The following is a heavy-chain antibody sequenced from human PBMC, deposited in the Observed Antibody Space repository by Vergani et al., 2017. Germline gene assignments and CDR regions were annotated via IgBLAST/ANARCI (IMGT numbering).Heavy chain of an antibody. CDR1: GFSLSNARMG. Sequence: QVTLKESGPVLVKPTETLTLTCTVSGFSLSNARMGVSWIRQPPGKALEWLAHIFSNDEKSYSTSLKSRLPISKDTSKSQVVLTMTNMDPGDTATYYCARIRLNARDYYGSGSPNWFDPWGQGTLVTVSS. D-gene: IGHD3-10*01. CDR2: IFSNDEK. V-gene: IGHV2-26*01. CDR3: ARIRLNARDYYGSGSPNWFDP. J-gene: IGHJ5*02.